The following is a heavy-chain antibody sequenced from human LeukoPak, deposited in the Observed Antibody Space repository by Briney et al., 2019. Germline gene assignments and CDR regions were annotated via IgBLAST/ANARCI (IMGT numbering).Heavy chain of an antibody. D-gene: IGHD6-19*01. V-gene: IGHV3-23*01. Sequence: GGSLRLSCAASGFTFSSYAMSWVRHAPGKARECCLAISGSGDSTYYADSVKGRFTIPRDNSKNTLYLQMNSLRAEDTAVYYCAKDGRHSSGWYNCWGQGTLVTVSS. J-gene: IGHJ4*02. CDR1: GFTFSSYA. CDR3: AKDGRHSSGWYNC. CDR2: ISGSGDST.